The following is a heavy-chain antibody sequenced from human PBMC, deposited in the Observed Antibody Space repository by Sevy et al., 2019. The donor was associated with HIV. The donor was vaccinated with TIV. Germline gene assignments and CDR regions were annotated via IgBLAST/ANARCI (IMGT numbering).Heavy chain of an antibody. Sequence: SQTLSLTCAISGDSVSSNNAAWNWIRQSPSRGLEWLGRTYYKSKWYSHYAVSVKSRMTINPDTSKNQFSLQLNSVTPEDTAVYYCARSVAAQDFWYFDLWGRGTLVTVSS. CDR1: GDSVSSNNAA. J-gene: IGHJ2*01. CDR3: ARSVAAQDFWYFDL. D-gene: IGHD6-19*01. CDR2: TYYKSKWYS. V-gene: IGHV6-1*01.